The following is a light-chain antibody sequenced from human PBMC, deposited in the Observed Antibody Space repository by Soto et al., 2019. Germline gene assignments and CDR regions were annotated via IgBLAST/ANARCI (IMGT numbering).Light chain of an antibody. V-gene: IGKV1-5*03. CDR2: KAS. CDR1: QSISDY. J-gene: IGKJ1*01. CDR3: QQSYSRVT. Sequence: DIQMTQSPSTLSASVGDRVIITCRASQSISDYLAWYQQKPGKAPTLLIYKASTLKSGVPSRFSGSGSGTDFTLTISSLQPEDFATYYCQQSYSRVTFGQGTKVDIK.